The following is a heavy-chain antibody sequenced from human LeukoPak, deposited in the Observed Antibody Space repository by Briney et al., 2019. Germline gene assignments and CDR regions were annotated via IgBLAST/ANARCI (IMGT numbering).Heavy chain of an antibody. CDR1: GFIISDYA. Sequence: PGGSLRLSCSASGFIISDYAMHWVRQAPGKGLEYVSGISANGGSTYHADSVKGRFTISRDTSKNTLYLQMSSLRAEDTAMYYCVKDLYKGDSASWYFFHYWGQGTLVTVSP. J-gene: IGHJ4*02. D-gene: IGHD6-13*01. CDR3: VKDLYKGDSASWYFFHY. CDR2: ISANGGST. V-gene: IGHV3-64D*06.